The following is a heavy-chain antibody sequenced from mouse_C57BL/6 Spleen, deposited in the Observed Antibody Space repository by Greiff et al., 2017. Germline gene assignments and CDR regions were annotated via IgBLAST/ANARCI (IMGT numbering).Heavy chain of an antibody. J-gene: IGHJ3*01. CDR3: ARRHGSSYGFDY. V-gene: IGHV1-82*01. D-gene: IGHD1-1*01. CDR1: GYAFSSSW. CDR2: IYPRVGDT. Sequence: LQQSGPELVKPGASVKISCKASGYAFSSSWMNWVKQRPGKGLEWIGRIYPRVGDTNYNGKFKGKATMTADKTSSTAYMQLSSLTSDDSAVYYCARRHGSSYGFDYWGQGTLVTVSA.